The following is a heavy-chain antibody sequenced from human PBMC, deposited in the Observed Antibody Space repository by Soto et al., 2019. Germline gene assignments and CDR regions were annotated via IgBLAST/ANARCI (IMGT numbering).Heavy chain of an antibody. Sequence: QVQLVQSGAEVQKPGSSVKLSCRAARGSFSASGFSWVRQAPGQGLEWVGGFIPIFGTANYAPKFQDRVTMTADESTSSVYMALSSLKSEDTAMYYCARSGYSYGPNIDWGQGTLFTVSS. CDR3: ARSGYSYGPNID. D-gene: IGHD5-18*01. CDR2: FIPIFGTA. J-gene: IGHJ4*02. CDR1: RGSFSASG. V-gene: IGHV1-69*01.